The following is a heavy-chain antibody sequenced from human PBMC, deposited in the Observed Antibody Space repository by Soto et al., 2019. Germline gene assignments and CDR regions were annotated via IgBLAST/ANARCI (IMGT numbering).Heavy chain of an antibody. V-gene: IGHV3-30-3*01. D-gene: IGHD5-18*01. CDR2: ISHDGSNK. CDR1: GFTFSNYA. CDR3: ARDPSRGGYSYEYYFDY. Sequence: GGSLRLSCAASGFTFSNYAMHWVRQAPGKGLEWVAVISHDGSNKYYADSVKGRFTISRDNSKNTLYLQMNSLRAEDTAVYYCARDPSRGGYSYEYYFDYWGQGTLVTVSS. J-gene: IGHJ4*02.